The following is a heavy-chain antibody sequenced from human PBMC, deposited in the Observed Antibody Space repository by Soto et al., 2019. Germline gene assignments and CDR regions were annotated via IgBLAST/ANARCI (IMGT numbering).Heavy chain of an antibody. J-gene: IGHJ4*02. Sequence: QVQLVQSGAEVKKPGASVKVSCKASAYTFTNYGITWVRQAPGQGLEWMGWISAYNGNTNYAQTFQDRVTMTTDTSTRTAYMELRSLRSDDTAVYDWAKTRGWELIIGDYWGQGTLVTVSS. CDR3: AKTRGWELIIGDY. D-gene: IGHD1-26*01. CDR2: ISAYNGNT. V-gene: IGHV1-18*01. CDR1: AYTFTNYG.